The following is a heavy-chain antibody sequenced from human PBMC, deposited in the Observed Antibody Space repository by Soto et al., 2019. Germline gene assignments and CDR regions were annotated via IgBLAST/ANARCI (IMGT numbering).Heavy chain of an antibody. Sequence: PSETLSLTCAVYGGSFSGYYWSWIRQPPGKGLEWIGEINHSGSTNYNPSLKSRVTISVDTSKNQFSLKLSSVTAADTAVYYCARGAVTGDIVLMVYGRGVSMDVWGQGTTVTVYS. D-gene: IGHD2-8*01. CDR3: ARGAVTGDIVLMVYGRGVSMDV. V-gene: IGHV4-34*01. J-gene: IGHJ6*02. CDR2: INHSGST. CDR1: GGSFSGYY.